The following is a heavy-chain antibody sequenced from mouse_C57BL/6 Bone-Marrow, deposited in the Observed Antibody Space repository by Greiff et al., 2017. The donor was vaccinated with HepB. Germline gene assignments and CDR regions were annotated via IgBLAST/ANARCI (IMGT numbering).Heavy chain of an antibody. V-gene: IGHV14-4*01. D-gene: IGHD1-1*01. J-gene: IGHJ4*01. CDR1: GFNIKDDY. CDR2: IDPENGDT. Sequence: EVQGVESGAELVRPGASVKLSCTASGFNIKDDYMHWVKQRPEQGLEWIGWIDPENGDTEYASKFQGKATITAETSSNTAYLQLSRLTSEDTAVYYCTSITTVVGMDYWGQGTSVTVSS. CDR3: TSITTVVGMDY.